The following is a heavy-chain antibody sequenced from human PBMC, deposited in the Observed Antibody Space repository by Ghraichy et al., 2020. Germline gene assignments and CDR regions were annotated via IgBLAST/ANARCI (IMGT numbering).Heavy chain of an antibody. CDR1: GGSFRGYY. CDR3: ARGRPLIYYYDSSGYPYYYYGVDV. CDR2: INHSGST. Sequence: SETLSLTCAVHGGSFRGYYWCWIRQPPGKGLEWIGEINHSGSTNYNPSLKSRVTISVDTSKNQLSLKLSSVNAADTAVYYCARGRPLIYYYDSSGYPYYYYGVDVWGQGTTVTVS. J-gene: IGHJ6*02. V-gene: IGHV4-34*01. D-gene: IGHD3-22*01.